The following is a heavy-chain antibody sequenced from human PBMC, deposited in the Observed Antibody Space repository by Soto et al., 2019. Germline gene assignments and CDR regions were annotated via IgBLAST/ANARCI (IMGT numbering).Heavy chain of an antibody. V-gene: IGHV3-23*01. CDR1: GFTFSSYA. Sequence: PGVSLRLSCAASGFTFSSYAMSWVRQAPGKGLEWVSAISGSGGSTYYADSVRGRFTVSRDNSKNTLYLQMNSLRAEDTAVYYCAKKGDFWSGYYMDYYYYGMDVWGQGTTVTVSS. CDR2: ISGSGGST. J-gene: IGHJ6*02. D-gene: IGHD3-3*01. CDR3: AKKGDFWSGYYMDYYYYGMDV.